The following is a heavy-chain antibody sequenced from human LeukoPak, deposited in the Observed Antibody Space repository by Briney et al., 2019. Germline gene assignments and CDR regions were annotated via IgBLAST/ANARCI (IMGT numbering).Heavy chain of an antibody. CDR3: ARPLRGGLWSGYWGFDY. D-gene: IGHD3-3*01. CDR2: IYPGDSDT. Sequence: GESLKISCKGSGYSFASYWIGWVRQMPGKGLEWMGIIYPGDSDTRYSPSFQGQVTISADKSISTAYLQWSSLKASDTAMYYCARPLRGGLWSGYWGFDYWGQGTLVTVSS. CDR1: GYSFASYW. J-gene: IGHJ4*02. V-gene: IGHV5-51*01.